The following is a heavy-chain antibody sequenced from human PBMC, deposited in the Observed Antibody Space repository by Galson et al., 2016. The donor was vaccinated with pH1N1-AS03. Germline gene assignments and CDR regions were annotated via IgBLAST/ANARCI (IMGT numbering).Heavy chain of an antibody. J-gene: IGHJ4*02. Sequence: SLRLSCAASGFIFTSYTMHWVRQAPGKGLEWVAVISFDGNNRYYMDSVKGRFSISSDDSKNTLYLQLNSLRAEDTAVYYCAKAAEFASTTYDFESWGQGTLVTVTS. CDR1: GFIFTSYT. CDR2: ISFDGNNR. V-gene: IGHV3-30*18. CDR3: AKAAEFASTTYDFES. D-gene: IGHD5/OR15-5a*01.